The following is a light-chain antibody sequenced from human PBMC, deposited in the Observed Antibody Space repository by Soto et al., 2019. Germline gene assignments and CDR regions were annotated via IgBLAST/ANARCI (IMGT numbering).Light chain of an antibody. CDR3: SLYTSENTYV. Sequence: STLTEYPTVSGSPGQSVTISCTGTSTDFVSYNRVSWYQQPPGTAPKLIIYEASNRPSGVPDRFSGSKSGNTASLTISGLQAADEADYYCSLYTSENTYVFGTGTKLTVL. CDR2: EAS. J-gene: IGLJ1*01. CDR1: STDFVSYNR. V-gene: IGLV2-18*01.